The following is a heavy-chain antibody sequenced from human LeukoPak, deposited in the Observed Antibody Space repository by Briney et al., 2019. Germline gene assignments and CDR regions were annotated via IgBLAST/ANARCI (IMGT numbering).Heavy chain of an antibody. CDR3: ASSLGTFDY. J-gene: IGHJ4*02. CDR2: IYTSGST. Sequence: NPSQTLSLTCTVSGGSISSGSYYWSWIRQPAGKGLEWIGRIYTSGSTNYNPSLKGRVTISVDKSKNQFSLKLSSVTAADTAVYYCASSLGTFDYWGQGTLVTVSS. V-gene: IGHV4-61*02. CDR1: GGSISSGSYY. D-gene: IGHD3-16*01.